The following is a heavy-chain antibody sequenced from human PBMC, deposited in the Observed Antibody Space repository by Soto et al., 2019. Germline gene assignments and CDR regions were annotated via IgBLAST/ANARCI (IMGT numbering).Heavy chain of an antibody. CDR3: ARGPSGDKVDY. J-gene: IGHJ4*02. CDR2: IYNSGST. V-gene: IGHV4-30-4*01. Sequence: SETLSLTCTFSGVSINNNGYFWSWIRQPPGSGLEWIGHIYNSGSTYSNPSLKSRLTISVDTSKNQFSLKLSSVTAADTAVYYCARGPSGDKVDYWGQGTLVTVSS. D-gene: IGHD1-26*01. CDR1: GVSINNNGYF.